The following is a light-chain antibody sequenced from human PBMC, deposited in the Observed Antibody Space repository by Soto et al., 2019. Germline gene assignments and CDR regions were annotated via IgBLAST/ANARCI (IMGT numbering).Light chain of an antibody. CDR3: SSYTSSTTVL. Sequence: QSALTQPASVSGSPGQSITISCTGTSSYVGGYNYVSWYQQHPGQAPKLMIYDVSERPSGVSNRYSGSKSGNTASLTISGRQADDEADYYCSSYTSSTTVLFGGGTKLTVL. V-gene: IGLV2-14*01. CDR1: SSYVGGYNY. J-gene: IGLJ2*01. CDR2: DVS.